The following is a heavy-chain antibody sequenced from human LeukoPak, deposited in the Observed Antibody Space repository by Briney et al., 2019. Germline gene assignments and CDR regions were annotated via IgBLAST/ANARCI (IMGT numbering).Heavy chain of an antibody. CDR1: GFTFSSYW. CDR2: INTDGSST. D-gene: IGHD2-15*01. V-gene: IGHV3-74*01. CDR3: ARDPRIHGYCSGGSCYYYYYMDV. Sequence: GGSLRLSCAASGFTFSSYWMHWVRQAPGKGLVWVSRINTDGSSTSYADSVKGRFTISRDNAKNTLYLQMNSLRAEDTAVYYCARDPRIHGYCSGGSCYYYYYMDVWGKGTTVTVSS. J-gene: IGHJ6*03.